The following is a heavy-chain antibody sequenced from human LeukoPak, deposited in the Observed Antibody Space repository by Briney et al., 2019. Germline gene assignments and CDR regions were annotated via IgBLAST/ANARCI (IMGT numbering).Heavy chain of an antibody. CDR3: ARVMLDSSGYYLYYYGMDV. Sequence: GASVKVSCKASGYTFTSYAMHWVRQAPGQRLEWMGWINAGNGNTKYSQKFQGRVTITRDTSASTAYMELSSLRSEDTAVYYCARVMLDSSGYYLYYYGMDVWGQGTTVTVSS. V-gene: IGHV1-3*01. CDR1: GYTFTSYA. J-gene: IGHJ6*02. CDR2: INAGNGNT. D-gene: IGHD3-22*01.